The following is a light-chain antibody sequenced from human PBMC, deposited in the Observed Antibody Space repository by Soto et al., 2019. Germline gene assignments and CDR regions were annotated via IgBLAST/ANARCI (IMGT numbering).Light chain of an antibody. CDR3: QSYESSLSGWV. Sequence: QSLRTQPPSVSGAPGQKVNISCTRSSSNIGAAYDEPWYQHHPGTAPKLLIYGDNNRPSGVPDRFSGSKSGTSASLAITGLQADYEADYYCQSYESSLSGWVFGGGTKLTVL. CDR2: GDN. V-gene: IGLV1-40*01. J-gene: IGLJ3*02. CDR1: SSNIGAAYD.